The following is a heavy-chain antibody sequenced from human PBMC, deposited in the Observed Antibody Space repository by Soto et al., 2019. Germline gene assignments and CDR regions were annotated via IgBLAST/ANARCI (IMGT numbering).Heavy chain of an antibody. CDR1: GGSISSRRYY. CDR3: YGDNNAVMDV. J-gene: IGHJ6*02. D-gene: IGHD4-17*01. Sequence: QLQLQASGPGLVKPSETLSLTCTVSGGSISSRRYYWGWIRQPPGKGPEWIGRIYYSGSTYYNPSLKSRVTVSVDRSKNQFSLKLSSATAADAALYYCYGDNNAVMDVWGQGTTVTVSS. V-gene: IGHV4-39*01. CDR2: IYYSGST.